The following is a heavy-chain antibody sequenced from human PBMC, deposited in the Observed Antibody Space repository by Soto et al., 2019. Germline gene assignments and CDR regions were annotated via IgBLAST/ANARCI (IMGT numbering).Heavy chain of an antibody. CDR3: AHRLGGYTWNDGYLDY. D-gene: IGHD1-20*01. J-gene: IGHJ4*02. CDR2: IYWDDDK. Sequence: QITLKESGPTLVTPTQTLTLTCSFSGFSLTSRPMGVGWIRQPPGKALEWLAVIYWDDDKRYSPALRSRLTITTDTSKKQVVLTVTNMDPVDTATYYCAHRLGGYTWNDGYLDYWGQGILVTVSS. CDR1: GFSLTSRPMG. V-gene: IGHV2-5*02.